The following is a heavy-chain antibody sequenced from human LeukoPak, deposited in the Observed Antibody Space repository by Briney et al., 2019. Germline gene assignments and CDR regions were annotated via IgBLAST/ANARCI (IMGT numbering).Heavy chain of an antibody. CDR3: ARGYASNDFWSGYFLNFDY. CDR2: INHSGST. V-gene: IGHV4-34*01. J-gene: IGHJ4*02. CDR1: GGSFSGYY. Sequence: PSXTLSLTCAVYGGSFSGYYWSWIRQPPGKGLEWIGEINHSGSTNYNPSLKSRVTISVDTSKNQFSLKLSSVTAADTAVYYCARGYASNDFWSGYFLNFDYWGQGTLVTVSS. D-gene: IGHD3-3*01.